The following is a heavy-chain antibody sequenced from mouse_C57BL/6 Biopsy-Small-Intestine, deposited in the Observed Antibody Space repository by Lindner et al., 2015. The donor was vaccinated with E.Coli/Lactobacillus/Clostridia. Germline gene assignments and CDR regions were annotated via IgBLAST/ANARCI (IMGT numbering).Heavy chain of an antibody. V-gene: IGHV1-84*02. CDR3: VRDLTNLETEDL. CDR2: INPDSGGT. J-gene: IGHJ3*01. D-gene: IGHD4-1*01. CDR1: GYTFTGYF. Sequence: SVKVSCKASGYTFTGYFIHWVRQAPGQGLEWMAWINPDSGGTNYAQKFQGRVTVTSDTSISTAYMELSRLTSDDTAVYSCVRDLTNLETEDLWGRGTLVTVS.